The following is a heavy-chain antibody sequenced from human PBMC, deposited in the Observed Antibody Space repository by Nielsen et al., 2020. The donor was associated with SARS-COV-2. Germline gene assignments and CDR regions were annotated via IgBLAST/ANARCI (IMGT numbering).Heavy chain of an antibody. Sequence: SETLSLTCTVSGGSISSSSYYWGWIRQPPGKGLEWIGSIYYSGSTYYNPSLKSRVTISVDTSKNQFSLKLSSVTAADTAVYYCARLIRREYCGGDCSMGAFDYWGQGTLVTVSS. V-gene: IGHV4-39*01. D-gene: IGHD2-21*02. CDR2: IYYSGST. CDR3: ARLIRREYCGGDCSMGAFDY. J-gene: IGHJ4*02. CDR1: GGSISSSSYY.